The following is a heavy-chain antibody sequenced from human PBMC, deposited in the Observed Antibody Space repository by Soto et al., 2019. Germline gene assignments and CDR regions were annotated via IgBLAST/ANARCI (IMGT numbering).Heavy chain of an antibody. V-gene: IGHV3-30*18. D-gene: IGHD3-10*01. CDR1: GFTFSNYG. CDR3: AKDARVRGVIISLDV. Sequence: SLRLSCAASGFTFSNYGMHWVRQAPGKGLEWVALISYDRTTTYYTASLKGRFTISRDNSKNTLYLQINSLRTEDTAVYYCAKDARVRGVIISLDVWGQGTTVTVSS. J-gene: IGHJ6*02. CDR2: ISYDRTTT.